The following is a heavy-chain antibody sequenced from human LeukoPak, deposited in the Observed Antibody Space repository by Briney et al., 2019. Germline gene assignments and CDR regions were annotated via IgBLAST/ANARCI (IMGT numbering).Heavy chain of an antibody. CDR1: GGSISSGGYY. Sequence: SETLSLTCTVSGGSISSGGYYWRWIRQHPGKGLEWIGYIYYSGNTYYNPSLKSRVTISVDTSKNQFSLKLSSVTAADTAVYYCARSSVQLQGFDPWGQGTLVTVSS. CDR2: IYYSGNT. D-gene: IGHD5-24*01. CDR3: ARSSVQLQGFDP. V-gene: IGHV4-31*03. J-gene: IGHJ5*02.